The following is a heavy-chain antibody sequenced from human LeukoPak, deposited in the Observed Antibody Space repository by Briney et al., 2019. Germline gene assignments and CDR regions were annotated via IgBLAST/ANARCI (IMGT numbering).Heavy chain of an antibody. CDR2: IIPILGIA. CDR1: GGTFSSYA. V-gene: IGHV1-69*04. J-gene: IGHJ6*02. Sequence: SVKVSCKASGGTFSSYAISWVRQAPGQGLEWMGRIIPILGIANYAQKFQGRVTITADKSTSTAYMELSSLRSEDTAVYYCARDRIVVVVAATETHHYYYGMDVWGQGTTVTVSS. D-gene: IGHD2-15*01. CDR3: ARDRIVVVVAATETHHYYYGMDV.